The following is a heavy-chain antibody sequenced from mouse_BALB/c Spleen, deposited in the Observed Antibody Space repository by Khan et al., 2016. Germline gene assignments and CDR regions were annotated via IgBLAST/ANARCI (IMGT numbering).Heavy chain of an antibody. D-gene: IGHD3-2*02. CDR3: ARSRLYFDY. J-gene: IGHJ2*01. Sequence: VELVESGAELMKPGASVKISCKATDYTFSSYWIEWVKQRPGHGLEWIGEILPGSDSTNYDEKFKGKATFTADTSSNTAYMQLSSLTSEDSAVYYCARSRLYFDYWGQGTTLTVSS. CDR2: ILPGSDST. V-gene: IGHV1-9*01. CDR1: DYTFSSYW.